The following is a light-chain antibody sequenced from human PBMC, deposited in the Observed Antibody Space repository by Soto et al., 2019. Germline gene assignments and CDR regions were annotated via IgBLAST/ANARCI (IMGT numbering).Light chain of an antibody. Sequence: QSVLTQPPSASGSPGQSVTISCTGASSDVGGYKYVSWYQQHPGKDPKLMIYEVSERPSGVPDRFSGSMSGNTASLTVSGLQAEDEAEESCSSYAGSKNVIFGGGTKVTVL. J-gene: IGLJ2*01. CDR3: SSYAGSKNVI. CDR2: EVS. CDR1: SSDVGGYKY. V-gene: IGLV2-8*01.